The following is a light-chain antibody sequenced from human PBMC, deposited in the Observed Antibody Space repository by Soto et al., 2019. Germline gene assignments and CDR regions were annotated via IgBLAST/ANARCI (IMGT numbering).Light chain of an antibody. Sequence: QSVLTQPPSASGTPGQRVTISCSGSRSNIGSNYVYWYQQLPGTAPKLLIYRNNQRPSGVPDRFSGSKSGTSASLAISGLRSEDEADYYCAAWDDSLSVLFGTGTKVTVL. CDR2: RNN. CDR3: AAWDDSLSVL. V-gene: IGLV1-47*01. CDR1: RSNIGSNY. J-gene: IGLJ1*01.